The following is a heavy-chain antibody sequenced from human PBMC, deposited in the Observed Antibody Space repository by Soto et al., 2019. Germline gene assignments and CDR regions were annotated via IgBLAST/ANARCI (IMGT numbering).Heavy chain of an antibody. Sequence: ASVKVSCKASGYTFTSYYMHWVRQAPGQGLEWMGWINPNSGGTNYAQKFQGWVTMTRDTSISTAYMELSRLRSDDTAVYYCARDGGGSGWFSKDYWGQGTLVTVSS. V-gene: IGHV1-2*04. CDR3: ARDGGGSGWFSKDY. J-gene: IGHJ4*02. CDR1: GYTFTSYY. CDR2: INPNSGGT. D-gene: IGHD6-19*01.